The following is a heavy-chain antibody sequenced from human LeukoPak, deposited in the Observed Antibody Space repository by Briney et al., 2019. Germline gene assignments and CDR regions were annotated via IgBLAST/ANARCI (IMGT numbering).Heavy chain of an antibody. J-gene: IGHJ4*02. CDR3: ATGGYSSGIYAFDY. D-gene: IGHD6-19*01. CDR1: GYSFTSYW. Sequence: GESLRISCKGSGYSFTSYWISWVRQMPGKGLEWKGRIDPRDSYTTYSPSFQGHVTISADKSISTAYLQWSSLKASDTAMYYCATGGYSSGIYAFDYWGQGTLVTVSS. V-gene: IGHV5-10-1*01. CDR2: IDPRDSYT.